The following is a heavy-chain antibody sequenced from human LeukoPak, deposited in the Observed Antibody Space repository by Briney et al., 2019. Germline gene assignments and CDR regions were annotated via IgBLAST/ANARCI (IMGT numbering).Heavy chain of an antibody. Sequence: GGSLRLSCTASGFTFSSYTMTWVRQAPGKGLKWVSTITTSDGNTYYADSVKGRFTVSRDDSKNTLYLQMNSLRAEDTAVYYCAKDGGLWVSAHWGDSWGRGTLVTVSS. J-gene: IGHJ4*02. V-gene: IGHV3-23*01. D-gene: IGHD7-27*01. CDR2: ITTSDGNT. CDR3: AKDGGLWVSAHWGDS. CDR1: GFTFSSYT.